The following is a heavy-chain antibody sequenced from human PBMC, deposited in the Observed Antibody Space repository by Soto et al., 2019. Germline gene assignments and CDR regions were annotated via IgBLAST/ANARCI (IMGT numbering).Heavy chain of an antibody. CDR2: ISAYSGKA. D-gene: IGHD3-16*02. V-gene: IGHV1-18*01. CDR3: ARANFRSWFDP. CDR1: GYSFSTHG. J-gene: IGHJ5*02. Sequence: QAQLVQSGAEVKKPGASVRISCKASGYSFSTHGVSWVPQAPGQGLEWMGWISAYSGKANYTQKLQGRVTRTTDTSTSTAYMRLRSLRSDDTAVYYCARANFRSWFDPWGQGTLVTVSS.